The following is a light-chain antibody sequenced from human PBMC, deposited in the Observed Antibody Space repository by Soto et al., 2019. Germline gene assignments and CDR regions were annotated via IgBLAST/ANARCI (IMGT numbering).Light chain of an antibody. CDR1: PGLLHSNGYNY. J-gene: IGKJ4*01. V-gene: IGKV2-28*01. Sequence: EIMMTQSPLYMPVTPGEPASRFWISVPGLLHSNGYNYLDWYLQKPGQSPQLLIYLGSNRASGVPDRFSGSGSGTDFTLTISSLQPEDVATYYCQKYNSGPLTFGGGTKVDIK. CDR2: LGS. CDR3: QKYNSGPLT.